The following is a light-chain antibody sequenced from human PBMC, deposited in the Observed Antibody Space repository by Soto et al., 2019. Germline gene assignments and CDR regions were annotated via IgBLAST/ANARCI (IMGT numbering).Light chain of an antibody. CDR2: DAS. Sequence: EIVLTQSPATLSLSPGERATLSFRASQSVSSYLAWYQQKPGQAPRLLIYDASNRATGIPARFSGSGSGTDFTLTISRPEPEDFAVYYCQQYGSSGTFGQGTKVDI. CDR1: QSVSSY. J-gene: IGKJ1*01. CDR3: QQYGSSGT. V-gene: IGKV3-11*01.